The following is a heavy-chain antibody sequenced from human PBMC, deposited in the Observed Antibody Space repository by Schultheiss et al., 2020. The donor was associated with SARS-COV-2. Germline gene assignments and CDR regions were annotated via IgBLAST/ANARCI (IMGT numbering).Heavy chain of an antibody. CDR1: GASIASSGFY. Sequence: SETLSLTCTVSGASIASSGFYWGWIRQSPGKGLEWIGNIYLSGSPSFSPSYYNPSLKSRVTISVDTSKNQFSLKLSSVTAADTAVYYCASPYYYNSERDYYMDVWGKGTTVTVSS. CDR2: IYLSGSPSFSPS. J-gene: IGHJ6*03. CDR3: ASPYYYNSERDYYMDV. V-gene: IGHV4-39*01. D-gene: IGHD3-10*01.